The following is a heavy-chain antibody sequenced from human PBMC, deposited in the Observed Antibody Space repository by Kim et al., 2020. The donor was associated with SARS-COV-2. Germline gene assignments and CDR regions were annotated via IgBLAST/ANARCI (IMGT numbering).Heavy chain of an antibody. J-gene: IGHJ6*02. CDR2: IVVGGGKR. CDR1: GFTYSRST. D-gene: IGHD3-3*01. V-gene: IGHV1-58*02. Sequence: SVKVSCKASGFTYSRSTIQWVRQARGQPLEWIGWIVVGGGKRHYAPNFQERVTLTRDMSTSTAHLYLTGLKSEDTAVYYCAADVRQRRTVLGVDQYGMDVWGQGTTVTVSS. CDR3: AADVRQRRTVLGVDQYGMDV.